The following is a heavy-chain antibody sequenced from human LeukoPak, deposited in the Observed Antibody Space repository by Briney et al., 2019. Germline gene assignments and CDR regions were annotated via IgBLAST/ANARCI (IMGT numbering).Heavy chain of an antibody. Sequence: GGSLRLSCAASGFTFSSYAMHWVWQAPGKGLEWVSGISWNSGSIGYADSVKGRFTISRDNAKNSLYLQMNSLRAEDTALYYCAKDTDGAAAGTTWGHWGQGTLVTVSS. D-gene: IGHD6-13*01. J-gene: IGHJ4*02. CDR2: ISWNSGSI. CDR1: GFTFSSYA. CDR3: AKDTDGAAAGTTWGH. V-gene: IGHV3-9*01.